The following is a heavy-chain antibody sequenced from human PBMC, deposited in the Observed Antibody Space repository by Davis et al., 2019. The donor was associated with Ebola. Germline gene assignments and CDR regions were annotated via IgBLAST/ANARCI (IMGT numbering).Heavy chain of an antibody. V-gene: IGHV3-33*01. CDR1: GFTFSSYG. J-gene: IGHJ4*02. CDR2: IWYDGSNK. D-gene: IGHD2-2*01. CDR3: ARDNGIVVVPAAPDY. Sequence: PGGSLRLSCAASGFTFSSYGMHWVRQAPGKGLEWVAVIWYDGSNKYYADSVKGRFTISRDNSKNTLYLQMNSLRAEDTAVYYCARDNGIVVVPAAPDYWGQGTLVTVSS.